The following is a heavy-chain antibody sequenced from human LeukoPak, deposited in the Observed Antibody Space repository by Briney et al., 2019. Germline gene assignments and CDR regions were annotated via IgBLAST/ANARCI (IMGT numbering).Heavy chain of an antibody. Sequence: SVKVSCKASGGTFSSYAISWVRQAPGQGLEWMGRIIPIFGTANYAQKFQGRVTITTDESTSTAYMELSSLRSEDTAVCYCASIQLWLSENWFDPWGQGTLVTASS. CDR3: ASIQLWLSENWFDP. J-gene: IGHJ5*02. V-gene: IGHV1-69*05. CDR1: GGTFSSYA. D-gene: IGHD5-18*01. CDR2: IIPIFGTA.